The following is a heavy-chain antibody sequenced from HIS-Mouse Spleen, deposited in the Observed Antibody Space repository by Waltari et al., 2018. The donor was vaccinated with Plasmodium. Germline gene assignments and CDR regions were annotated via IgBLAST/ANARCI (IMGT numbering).Heavy chain of an antibody. D-gene: IGHD6-13*01. Sequence: QVQLVQSGAEVKKPGASVKVSCKASGYTSTAYYTHLVRHAPGQGLEWMGWINPNSGGTNYAQKFQGRVTMTRGTSISTAYMELSRLRSDDTAVYYCARVLGYKAAAGTFVEYFQHWGQGTLVTVSS. CDR1: GYTSTAYY. CDR2: INPNSGGT. CDR3: ARVLGYKAAAGTFVEYFQH. J-gene: IGHJ1*01. V-gene: IGHV1-2*02.